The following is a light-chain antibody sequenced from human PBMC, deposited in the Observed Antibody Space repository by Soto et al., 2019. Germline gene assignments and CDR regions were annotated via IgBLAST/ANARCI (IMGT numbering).Light chain of an antibody. CDR3: MQALQNPLT. CDR2: LGS. V-gene: IGKV2-28*01. CDR1: QSLLHSDGYTY. Sequence: IVLTQSPLSLPVTPGEPASISCRSSQSLLHSDGYTYLDWYVQKPGQSPQLLIYLGSSRSSGVPERFSGSGFGTDFTLKISRVEAEDVGVYFCMQALQNPLTFGGGTRVEIK. J-gene: IGKJ4*01.